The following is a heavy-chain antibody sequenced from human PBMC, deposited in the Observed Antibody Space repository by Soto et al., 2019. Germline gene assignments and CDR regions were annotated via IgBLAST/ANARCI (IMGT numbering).Heavy chain of an antibody. D-gene: IGHD3-10*01. CDR3: ARVAHVWYYGSGSYYD. CDR1: GYTFTSYD. Sequence: ASVKVSCKASGYTFTSYDINWVRQATGQGLEWMGWMNPNSGNTGYAQKFQGRVTMTRNTSISTAYMELSSLRSEDTAVYYCARVAHVWYYGSGSYYDWGQGTRVTVAS. V-gene: IGHV1-8*01. CDR2: MNPNSGNT. J-gene: IGHJ4*02.